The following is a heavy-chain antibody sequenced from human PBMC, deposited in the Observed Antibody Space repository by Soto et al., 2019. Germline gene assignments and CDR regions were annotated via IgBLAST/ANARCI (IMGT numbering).Heavy chain of an antibody. D-gene: IGHD3-9*01. V-gene: IGHV4-39*01. CDR3: ARQDRAHYDILTGYYPHYYFDY. CDR1: GGSISSSSYH. CDR2: IYYSGST. J-gene: IGHJ4*02. Sequence: SETLSLTCTVSGGSISSSSYHWGWIRQPPGKGLEWIGSIYYSGSTYYNPSLKSRVTISVDTSKNQFSLKLSSVTAADTAVYYCARQDRAHYDILTGYYPHYYFDYWGQGTLVTVSS.